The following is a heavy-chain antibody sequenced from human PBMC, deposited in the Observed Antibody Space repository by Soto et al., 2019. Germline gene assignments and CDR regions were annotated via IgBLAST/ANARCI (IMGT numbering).Heavy chain of an antibody. J-gene: IGHJ4*02. CDR1: GGTFSGYA. CDR2: IIPLFGTT. CDR3: ALRSSIDDY. Sequence: QVQLVQSGAEVREPESSVKVSCKASGGTFSGYAFDWVRQAPGQGLSWMGGIIPLFGTTNYAQKFQDRITITADESTNTAYMELSSLRSEDTAVYYCALRSSIDDYWGQGTLVTVSS. V-gene: IGHV1-69*12. D-gene: IGHD3-16*02.